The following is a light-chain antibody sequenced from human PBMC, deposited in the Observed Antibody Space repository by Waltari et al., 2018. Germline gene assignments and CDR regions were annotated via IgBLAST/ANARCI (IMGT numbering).Light chain of an antibody. Sequence: QSALTQPASVSGSPGQSITLSCTGTRSDVGGYNYVSWYQQHPGTAPKLMIYDVSNRPSGVSDRFSGSKSGTTASLTISGLQAEDEADYYCSSYASTSPYVFGTGTKVTVL. J-gene: IGLJ1*01. CDR3: SSYASTSPYV. CDR2: DVS. V-gene: IGLV2-14*03. CDR1: RSDVGGYNY.